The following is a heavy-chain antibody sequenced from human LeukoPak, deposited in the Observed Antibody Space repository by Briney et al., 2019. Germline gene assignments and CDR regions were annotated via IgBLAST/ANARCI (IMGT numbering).Heavy chain of an antibody. V-gene: IGHV3-11*01. D-gene: IGHD3-10*01. Sequence: GGSLRLSCAASGFTFSDYYMSWIRQAPGKGLEWVSYISSSGSTIYYADSVKGRFTISRDNAKNSLYLQMNSLRAEDTAAYYCASHYYGSGSYRFDYWGQGTLVTVSS. CDR1: GFTFSDYY. CDR3: ASHYYGSGSYRFDY. J-gene: IGHJ4*02. CDR2: ISSSGSTI.